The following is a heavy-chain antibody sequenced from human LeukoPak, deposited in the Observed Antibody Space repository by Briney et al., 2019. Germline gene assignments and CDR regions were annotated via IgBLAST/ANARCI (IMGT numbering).Heavy chain of an antibody. Sequence: GSLRLSCAASGFTFSSYSMNWVRQAPGKGLEWVSSISSSSSYIYYADSVKGRFTISRDNAKNSLYLQMNSLRAEDTAVYYCARDLYGDYHGGIDYWGQGTLVTVSS. CDR1: GFTFSSYS. J-gene: IGHJ4*02. D-gene: IGHD4-17*01. CDR2: ISSSSSYI. V-gene: IGHV3-21*01. CDR3: ARDLYGDYHGGIDY.